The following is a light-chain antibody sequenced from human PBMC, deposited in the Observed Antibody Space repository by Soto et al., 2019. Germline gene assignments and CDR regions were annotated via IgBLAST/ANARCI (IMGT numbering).Light chain of an antibody. CDR1: QSISSY. CDR2: AAS. J-gene: IGKJ2*01. CDR3: LQHDSYPYT. V-gene: IGKV1-39*01. Sequence: DIQMTQSPSSLSASVGDRVTITCRASQSISSYLNWYQQKPGKAPKLLIYAASSLQSGVPSRFSGSGSGTDFTLTISSLQPEDFATYYCLQHDSYPYTFGQGTELEIK.